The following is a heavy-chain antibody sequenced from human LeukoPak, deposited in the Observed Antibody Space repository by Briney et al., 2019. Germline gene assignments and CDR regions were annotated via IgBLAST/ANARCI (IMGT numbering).Heavy chain of an antibody. Sequence: GGSLRPSCAASGFTFSSYAMSWVRQAPGKGLEWVSAISGSGGSTYYADSVKGRFTISRDNSKNTLYLQMNSLRAEDTAVYYCAKDTDGWVGSGLDYWGQGTLVTVSS. D-gene: IGHD6-19*01. J-gene: IGHJ4*02. CDR3: AKDTDGWVGSGLDY. V-gene: IGHV3-23*01. CDR1: GFTFSSYA. CDR2: ISGSGGST.